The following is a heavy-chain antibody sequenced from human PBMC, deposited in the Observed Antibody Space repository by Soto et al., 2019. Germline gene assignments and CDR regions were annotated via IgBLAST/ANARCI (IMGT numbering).Heavy chain of an antibody. D-gene: IGHD1-26*01. CDR2: MQPSTGRT. V-gene: IGHV1-8*01. CDR1: GYSFTSLD. Sequence: QVQLVQSGAEVREPGASVKVSCKASGYSFTSLDINWVRQTAGQGLEWMGWMQPSTGRTGYAQKSQGRVTTTRHTSINTAYMELTTLTSDDTAFYYFARGVRAGVDYWGQGTLVTVSS. CDR3: ARGVRAGVDY. J-gene: IGHJ4*02.